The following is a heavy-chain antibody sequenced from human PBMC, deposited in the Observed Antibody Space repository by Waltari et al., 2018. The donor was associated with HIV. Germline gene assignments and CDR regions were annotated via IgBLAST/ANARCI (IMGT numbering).Heavy chain of an antibody. CDR1: GYTFISYY. V-gene: IGHV1-46*01. D-gene: IGHD2-15*01. CDR2: INPCGNST. Sequence: QVQLVQSGAEVKKPGASVKVSCKASGYTFISYYMHWVRQAPGQGLEWMGIINPCGNSTSYVQKFQGRLTMTRDTSTSTVYMELSSLRSEDTAVYYCARAPCSGGSCRLFDYWGQGTLVTVSS. J-gene: IGHJ4*02. CDR3: ARAPCSGGSCRLFDY.